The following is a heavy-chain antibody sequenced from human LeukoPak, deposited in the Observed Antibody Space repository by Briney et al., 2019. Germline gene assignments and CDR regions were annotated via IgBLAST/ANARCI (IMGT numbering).Heavy chain of an antibody. V-gene: IGHV3-74*01. J-gene: IGHJ4*02. CDR2: NNGDGSTT. CDR1: GFSLSGYW. Sequence: GGSLRLSCVASGFSLSGYWMYWVRQAPGKGLMYLSRNNGDGSTTNYADSVKGRFTISRDNAKNSLYLQMNSLRAEDTAVYYCARAAPDTYYYDSSPPDFDYWGQGTLVTVSS. CDR3: ARAAPDTYYYDSSPPDFDY. D-gene: IGHD3-22*01.